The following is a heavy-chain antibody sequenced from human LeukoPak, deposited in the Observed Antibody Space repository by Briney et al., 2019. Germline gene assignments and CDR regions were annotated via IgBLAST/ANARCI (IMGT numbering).Heavy chain of an antibody. CDR2: INHSGST. V-gene: IGHV4-34*01. CDR3: ARRQVYYYTDV. J-gene: IGHJ6*03. CDR1: GGSFSGYY. Sequence: SETLSLTCAVYGGSFSGYYWSWIRQPPGKALEWIGEINHSGSTNYSPSLKSRVTISVDTSKNQFSLKLSSVTAADTAVYYCARRQVYYYTDVWGKGTTVIVSS.